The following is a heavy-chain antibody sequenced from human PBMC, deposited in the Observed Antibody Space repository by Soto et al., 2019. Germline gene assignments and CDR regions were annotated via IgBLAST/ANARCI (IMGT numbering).Heavy chain of an antibody. CDR2: IIPILGIA. J-gene: IGHJ4*02. D-gene: IGHD6-13*01. V-gene: IGHV1-69*02. CDR1: GGTFSSYT. Sequence: QVQLVQSGAEVKKPGSSVKVSCKASGGTFSSYTISWVRQAPGQGLEWMGRIIPILGIANYAQKFQGRVTIIADKSTSTAYMALSSLRSKNKLVYYCPRDLNAATGDYWGQGTLVTVSS. CDR3: PRDLNAATGDY.